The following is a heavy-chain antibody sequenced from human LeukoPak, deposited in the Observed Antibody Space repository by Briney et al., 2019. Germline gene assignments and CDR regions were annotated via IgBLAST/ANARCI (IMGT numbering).Heavy chain of an antibody. CDR3: ARTDYSRSRYYYYYMDV. CDR2: ISGSGGST. Sequence: PGGSLRPSCAASGFTFSSYAMSWVRQAPGKGLEWVSGISGSGGSTYYADSVKGRFTISRDNSKNTLYLQMNSLRAEDTAVYYCARTDYSRSRYYYYYMDVWGKGTTVTVSS. D-gene: IGHD4-11*01. J-gene: IGHJ6*03. CDR1: GFTFSSYA. V-gene: IGHV3-23*01.